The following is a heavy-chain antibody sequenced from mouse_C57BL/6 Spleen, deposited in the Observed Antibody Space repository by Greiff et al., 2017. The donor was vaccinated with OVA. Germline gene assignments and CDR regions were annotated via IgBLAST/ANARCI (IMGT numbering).Heavy chain of an antibody. J-gene: IGHJ1*03. Sequence: EVKLQESGAELVRPGASVKLSCTASGFNIKDDYMHWVKQRPEQGLEWIGWIDPENGDTEYASKFQGKATITADTSSNTAYLQLSSLTSEDTAVYYCTTRGYSNYGYFDVWGTGTTVTVSS. V-gene: IGHV14-4*01. CDR1: GFNIKDDY. CDR3: TTRGYSNYGYFDV. D-gene: IGHD2-5*01. CDR2: IDPENGDT.